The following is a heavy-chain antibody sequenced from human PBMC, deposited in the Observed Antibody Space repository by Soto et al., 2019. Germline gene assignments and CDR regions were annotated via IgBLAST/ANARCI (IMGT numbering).Heavy chain of an antibody. Sequence: EVQLLESGRGLVQPGGSLRLSCAASGFTFSSYAMSWVRQAPRKGLEWVSGISGSGDSTYYPDSVKGRFTISRDNSKNTLYLKMNSLRAEDTAIYYCAIGYSYDHFEPWGQGTLVTVSS. CDR2: ISGSGDST. D-gene: IGHD5-18*01. CDR3: AIGYSYDHFEP. CDR1: GFTFSSYA. V-gene: IGHV3-23*01. J-gene: IGHJ5*02.